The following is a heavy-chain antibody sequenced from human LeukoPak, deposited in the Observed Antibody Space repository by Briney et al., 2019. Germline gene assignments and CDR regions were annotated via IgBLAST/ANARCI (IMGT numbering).Heavy chain of an antibody. Sequence: SETLSLTCAVYGGSFSGYYWSWIRQPPGKGLEWIGEINHSVCTNYNPSLKSRVTISVDTSKNQFSLKLSSVTAADTAVYYCARVVGATLDYWGQGTLVTVSS. CDR2: INHSVCT. D-gene: IGHD1-26*01. CDR3: ARVVGATLDY. V-gene: IGHV4-34*01. CDR1: GGSFSGYY. J-gene: IGHJ4*02.